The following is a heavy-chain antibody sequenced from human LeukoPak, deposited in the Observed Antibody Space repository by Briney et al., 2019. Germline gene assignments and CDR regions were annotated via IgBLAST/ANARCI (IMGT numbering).Heavy chain of an antibody. D-gene: IGHD3-22*01. J-gene: IGHJ5*02. Sequence: GGSLRLSCAASGFTFSSYSMNWVRQAPGKGLEWVSYISSSSSTIYYADSVKGRFTISRDNSKNTLYLRMNSLRAEDTAVYYCARGDYYDSSGYYSWGQGTLVTVSS. V-gene: IGHV3-48*01. CDR3: ARGDYYDSSGYYS. CDR2: ISSSSSTI. CDR1: GFTFSSYS.